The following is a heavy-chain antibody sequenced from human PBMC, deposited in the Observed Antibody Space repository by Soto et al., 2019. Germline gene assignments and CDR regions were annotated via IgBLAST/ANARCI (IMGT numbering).Heavy chain of an antibody. D-gene: IGHD3-10*01. J-gene: IGHJ5*02. Sequence: QVQLQESGPGLVKPSQTLSLTCTVSGGSISSGGYYWSWIRQHPGKGLEWIGYIYYSGSTYYNPSIKSRVTISVDTSKNQFSLKLSSVTAADTAVYYCARDYHGSGSYYNEGTRFDPWGQGTLVTVSS. V-gene: IGHV4-31*03. CDR2: IYYSGST. CDR3: ARDYHGSGSYYNEGTRFDP. CDR1: GGSISSGGYY.